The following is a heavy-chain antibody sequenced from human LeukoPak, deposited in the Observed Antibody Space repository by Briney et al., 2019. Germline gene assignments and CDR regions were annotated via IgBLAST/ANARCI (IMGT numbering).Heavy chain of an antibody. D-gene: IGHD3-10*01. CDR1: GGCISRSY. Sequence: ADTLSLTCALSGGCISRSYCRWIEQPAGKERAWIGYIYYSGSTNYNPSVRSGVTFSVDQSKDQFSLKLRSVTAADTAGYYCARHAPLWFGDYDRCFDLWGRGTLVTVSS. V-gene: IGHV4-59*08. CDR3: ARHAPLWFGDYDRCFDL. J-gene: IGHJ2*01. CDR2: IYYSGST.